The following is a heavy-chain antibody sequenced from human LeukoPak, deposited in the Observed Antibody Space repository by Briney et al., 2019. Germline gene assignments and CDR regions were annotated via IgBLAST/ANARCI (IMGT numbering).Heavy chain of an antibody. J-gene: IGHJ5*02. Sequence: APVKVSCKASGYTFTNYFMHWVRQAPGQGLEWMGIINPRGGSTGYAQKFQGRITMTTDMSTRTVYMELSSLESEDTAVYYCARRDCVGDCYSNWSDPWGQGTLVTVSS. V-gene: IGHV1-46*01. D-gene: IGHD2-21*02. CDR3: ARRDCVGDCYSNWSDP. CDR1: GYTFTNYF. CDR2: INPRGGST.